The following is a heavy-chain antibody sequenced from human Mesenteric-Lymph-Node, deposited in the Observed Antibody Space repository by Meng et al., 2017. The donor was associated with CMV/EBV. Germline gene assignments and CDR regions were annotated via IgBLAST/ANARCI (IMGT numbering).Heavy chain of an antibody. CDR3: ARNRADGDYNSH. V-gene: IGHV1-18*01. CDR2: MSGYDDDT. Sequence: ASVKVSCKTSGYTFTTYGISRVRQAPGQGLEWVGWMSGYDDDTSYSPKLKGRVILTKDTSTSTAYMELRSLRLDDTAVYYCARNRADGDYNSHWGQGTLVTVSS. J-gene: IGHJ4*02. CDR1: GYTFTTYG. D-gene: IGHD4-17*01.